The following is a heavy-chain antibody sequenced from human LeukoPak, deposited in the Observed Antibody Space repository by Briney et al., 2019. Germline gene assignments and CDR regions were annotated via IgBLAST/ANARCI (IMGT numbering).Heavy chain of an antibody. Sequence: GGSLRLSCAASGFTFSNYWMHWVRQAPGKGLMWVSRTNSDGSSTTYADSVKGRFTISRDNAKNTLYLQINSLRAEDTAVYYCAREIITFGHHYFDYWGQGTLFTVSS. CDR1: GFTFSNYW. V-gene: IGHV3-74*01. CDR3: AREIITFGHHYFDY. D-gene: IGHD3-10*01. CDR2: TNSDGSST. J-gene: IGHJ4*02.